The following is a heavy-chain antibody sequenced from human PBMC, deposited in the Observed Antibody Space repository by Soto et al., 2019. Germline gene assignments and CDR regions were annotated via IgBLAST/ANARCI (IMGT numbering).Heavy chain of an antibody. CDR2: ISSSSSYT. CDR1: GFTFSSYS. D-gene: IGHD4-4*01. J-gene: IGHJ6*02. V-gene: IGHV3-21*04. CDR3: ARATEPYYYGMDV. Sequence: PGGSLRLSCAASGFTFSSYSMNWVRQATGKGLEWVSSISSSSSYTYYADSVKGRFTISRENAKNSLYLQMNSLRAEDTAVYYCARATEPYYYGMDVWGQGTTVTVSS.